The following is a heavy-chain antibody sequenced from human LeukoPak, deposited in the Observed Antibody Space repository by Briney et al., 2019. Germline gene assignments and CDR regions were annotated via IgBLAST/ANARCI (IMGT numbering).Heavy chain of an antibody. D-gene: IGHD3-10*01. CDR2: IYYSGST. V-gene: IGHV4-31*03. Sequence: PSETLSLTCTVSGGSISSGGYYWSWIRQHPGKGLEWIGYIYYSGSTYYNPSLKSRVTISVDTSKNQFSLKLSSVTAADTAVYYCARVATMVRDGFDPWGQGTLVTVSS. CDR3: ARVATMVRDGFDP. J-gene: IGHJ5*02. CDR1: GGSISSGGYY.